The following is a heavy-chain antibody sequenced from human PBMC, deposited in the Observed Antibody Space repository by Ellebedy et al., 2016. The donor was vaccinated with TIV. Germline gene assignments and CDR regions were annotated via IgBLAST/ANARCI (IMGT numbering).Heavy chain of an antibody. CDR2: IGSGSTNI. CDR1: GFTFSRNS. Sequence: PGGSLRLSCEVSGFTFSRNSMNWVRQAPGKGLEWVSSIGSGSTNIHYADSVKGRFTIPRDNAKNSLYLQMNSLRAEDTAVYYCARDRVDILTGYLYDWYFDLWGRGTLVTVSS. V-gene: IGHV3-21*06. D-gene: IGHD3-9*01. CDR3: ARDRVDILTGYLYDWYFDL. J-gene: IGHJ2*01.